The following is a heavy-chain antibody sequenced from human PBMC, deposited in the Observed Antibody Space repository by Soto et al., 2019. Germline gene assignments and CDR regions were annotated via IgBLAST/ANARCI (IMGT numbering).Heavy chain of an antibody. V-gene: IGHV3-33*01. CDR3: ARDVGKEWELLYYFDY. D-gene: IGHD1-26*01. Sequence: GGSLRLSCAASGFTFSSYGMHWVRQAPGKGLEWVAVIWYDGSNKYYADSVKGRFTISRDNSKNTLYLQMNSLRAEDTAVYYCARDVGKEWELLYYFDYWGQGTLVTVSS. CDR2: IWYDGSNK. CDR1: GFTFSSYG. J-gene: IGHJ4*02.